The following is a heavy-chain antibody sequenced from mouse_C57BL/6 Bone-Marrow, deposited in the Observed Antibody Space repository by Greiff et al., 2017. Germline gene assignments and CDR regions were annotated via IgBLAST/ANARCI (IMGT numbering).Heavy chain of an antibody. CDR3: ARGGSYYRFFYTMDY. CDR1: GYTFTSYW. Sequence: QVQLQQPGAELVKPGASVKLSCKASGYTFTSYWMHWVKQRPGQGLEWIGMIHPSSGSTNYNEKFKSKATLTVDTSSSTAYMQLSSLTSEDSAVYDYARGGSYYRFFYTMDYWGQGTSVTVSS. J-gene: IGHJ4*01. V-gene: IGHV1-64*01. CDR2: IHPSSGST. D-gene: IGHD2-14*01.